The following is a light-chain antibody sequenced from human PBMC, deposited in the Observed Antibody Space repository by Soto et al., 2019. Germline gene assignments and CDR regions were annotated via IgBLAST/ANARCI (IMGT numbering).Light chain of an antibody. CDR1: QSISSW. Sequence: DIPMTQSPSTLSASVGDRVTITCRASQSISSWLAWYQQNPGKAPKLQIYKASSLESGAPSRFSGSGSGTEFTLTISSLQPEDCATDYCQQDNSYWTFGQGTKGEIK. J-gene: IGKJ1*01. V-gene: IGKV1-5*03. CDR2: KAS. CDR3: QQDNSYWT.